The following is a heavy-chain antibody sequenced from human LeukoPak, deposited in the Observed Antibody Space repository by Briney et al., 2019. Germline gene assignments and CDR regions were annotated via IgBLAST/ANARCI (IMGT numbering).Heavy chain of an antibody. V-gene: IGHV3-30*04. CDR1: GFTFSSYA. D-gene: IGHD2-2*01. Sequence: GGSLRLSCAASGFTFSSYAMHWVRQAPGKGLECVAVISYDGSNKYYADSVKGRFTISRDNSKNTLYLQMNSLRAEDTAVYYCARWTCSSTSCYASWFDPWGQGTLVTVSS. J-gene: IGHJ5*02. CDR2: ISYDGSNK. CDR3: ARWTCSSTSCYASWFDP.